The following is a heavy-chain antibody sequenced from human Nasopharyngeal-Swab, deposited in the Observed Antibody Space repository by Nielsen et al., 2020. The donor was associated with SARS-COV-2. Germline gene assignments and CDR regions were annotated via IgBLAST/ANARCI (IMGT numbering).Heavy chain of an antibody. Sequence: GESLKISCAASGFIFSSYAMSWVRQAPGKGLEWVSTINNRGDDTHYVDSVRGRFTVSRDNSKNTLYLQMNSLRGEDTAIYYCVKDLAYDEVSWGQGTLVPVSS. J-gene: IGHJ5*02. CDR2: INNRGDDT. V-gene: IGHV3-23*01. CDR3: VKDLAYDEVS. CDR1: GFIFSSYA. D-gene: IGHD5-12*01.